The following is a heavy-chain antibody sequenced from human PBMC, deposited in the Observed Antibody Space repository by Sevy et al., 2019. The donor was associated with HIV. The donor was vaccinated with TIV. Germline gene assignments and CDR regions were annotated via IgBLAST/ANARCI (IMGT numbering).Heavy chain of an antibody. CDR3: ARGGVNGRYYFDY. V-gene: IGHV1-69*13. Sequence: ASVKVSCKASGGTFSSYGISWVRQAPGQGLEWMGGINPILGTVNYAQKFQGRVTITADESTKTAYMELSSLRSEDTAVHYCARGGVNGRYYFDYWGQETLVSVSS. CDR2: INPILGTV. CDR1: GGTFSSYG. D-gene: IGHD2-8*01. J-gene: IGHJ4*02.